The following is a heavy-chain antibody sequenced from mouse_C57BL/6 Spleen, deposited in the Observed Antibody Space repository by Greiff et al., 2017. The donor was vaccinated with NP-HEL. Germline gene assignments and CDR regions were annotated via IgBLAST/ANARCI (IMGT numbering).Heavy chain of an antibody. CDR2: IDPEDGDT. CDR1: GFNIKDYY. Sequence: VQLQQSGAELVRPGASVKLSCTASGFNIKDYYMHWVKQRPEQGLEWIGRIDPEDGDTDYAPKFQGKATMTADTSSNTAYLQLSSLTSEDTAVYYCSYGSSPWFAYWGQGTLVTVSA. CDR3: SYGSSPWFAY. V-gene: IGHV14-1*01. J-gene: IGHJ3*01. D-gene: IGHD1-1*01.